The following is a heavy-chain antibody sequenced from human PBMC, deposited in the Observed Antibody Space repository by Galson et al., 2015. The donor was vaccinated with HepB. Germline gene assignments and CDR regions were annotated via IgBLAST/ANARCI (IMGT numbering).Heavy chain of an antibody. Sequence: SLRLSCAASGFTFSSYSMNWVRQAPGKGLEWVSSISRSSSYIYYADSVKGRFTISRDNAKNSLYLQMNSLRAEDTAVYYCARDRHTTEMVYAAYWGQGTLVTVSS. CDR1: GFTFSSYS. CDR2: ISRSSSYI. J-gene: IGHJ4*02. CDR3: ARDRHTTEMVYAAY. V-gene: IGHV3-21*01. D-gene: IGHD2-8*01.